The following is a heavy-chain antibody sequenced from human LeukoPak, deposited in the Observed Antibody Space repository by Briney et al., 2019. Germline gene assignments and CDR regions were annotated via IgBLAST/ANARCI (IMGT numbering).Heavy chain of an antibody. D-gene: IGHD3-3*01. CDR2: ISGSGGST. CDR3: ARDRLNYDFWSGYPTYGMDV. J-gene: IGHJ6*02. Sequence: GGSLRLSYAASGFTFSSYAMSWVRQAPGKGLEWVSAISGSGGSTYYADSVKGRFTISRGNAKNSLYLQMNSLRAEDTAVYYCARDRLNYDFWSGYPTYGMDVWAQGTTVTVSS. V-gene: IGHV3-23*01. CDR1: GFTFSSYA.